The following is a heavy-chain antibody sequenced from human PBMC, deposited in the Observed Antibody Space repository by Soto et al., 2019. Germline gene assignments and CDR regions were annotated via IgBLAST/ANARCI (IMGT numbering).Heavy chain of an antibody. D-gene: IGHD6-19*01. Sequence: PSETLSLTCTVSGGSMSGYYWSWIRQPPGKGLEWIGYIYHSGSTNYNPSLKSRVTISVDTSKNQFSLKLNSVTAADTAVYYCARGSGWYNYWGQGILVTVSS. CDR1: GGSMSGYY. J-gene: IGHJ4*02. CDR3: ARGSGWYNY. CDR2: IYHSGST. V-gene: IGHV4-59*01.